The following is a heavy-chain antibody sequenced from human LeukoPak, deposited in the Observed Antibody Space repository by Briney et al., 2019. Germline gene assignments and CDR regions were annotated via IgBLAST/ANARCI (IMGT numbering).Heavy chain of an antibody. Sequence: SETLSLTCTVSAGSVSSNYWSCIRQPPGEGLEWIGYIYYSGSTNYNPSLKSRVTISVDKSKNKFYLHLSSVAAADTALYFCARHTSTGVVVVPAAPGCFDPWGQGTLVAVSS. D-gene: IGHD2-2*01. CDR3: ARHTSTGVVVVPAAPGCFDP. CDR2: IYYSGST. CDR1: AGSVSSNY. V-gene: IGHV4-59*08. J-gene: IGHJ5*02.